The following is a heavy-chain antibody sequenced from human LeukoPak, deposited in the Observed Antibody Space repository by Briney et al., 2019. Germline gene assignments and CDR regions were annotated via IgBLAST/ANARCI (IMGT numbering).Heavy chain of an antibody. CDR3: ARGSYYDILTGYYTPGWFDH. D-gene: IGHD3-9*01. V-gene: IGHV4-34*01. CDR1: GGSFSGYY. CDR2: INHSGST. J-gene: IGHJ5*02. Sequence: PSETLSLTCAVYGGSFSGYYWSWLRQPPGKGLEWIGEINHSGSTNYNPSLKSRVTISVDTSKNQFSLKLSSVTAADTAVYYCARGSYYDILTGYYTPGWFDHWGQGTLVTVSS.